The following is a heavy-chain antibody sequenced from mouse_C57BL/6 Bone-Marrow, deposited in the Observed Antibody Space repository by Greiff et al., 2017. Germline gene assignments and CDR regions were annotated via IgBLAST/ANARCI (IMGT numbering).Heavy chain of an antibody. J-gene: IGHJ1*03. V-gene: IGHV1-52*01. CDR2: IDPSDSET. CDR1: GYTFTSYW. CDR3: ARDRYYYGSSLWYFDV. D-gene: IGHD1-1*01. Sequence: QVQLQQPGAELVRPGSSVKLSCKASGYTFTSYWMHWVKHRPIQGLEWIGNIDPSDSETHYNQKFKDKATLTVDKSSSTAYMQLSSLTSEDSAVYYCARDRYYYGSSLWYFDVWGTGTTVTVSS.